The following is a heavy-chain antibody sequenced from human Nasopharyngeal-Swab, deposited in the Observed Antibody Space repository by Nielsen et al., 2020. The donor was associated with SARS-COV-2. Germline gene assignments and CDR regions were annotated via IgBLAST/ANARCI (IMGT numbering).Heavy chain of an antibody. CDR3: ANWFDP. V-gene: IGHV3-30-3*01. CDR1: GFTFSSYA. Sequence: GGSLRLSCTASGFTFSSYAMHWVRQAPGKGLEWVAVISYDGSNKYYADSVKGRFTISRDNSKNTLYLQMNSLRAEDTAVYYCANWFDPWGQGTLVTV. J-gene: IGHJ5*02. CDR2: ISYDGSNK.